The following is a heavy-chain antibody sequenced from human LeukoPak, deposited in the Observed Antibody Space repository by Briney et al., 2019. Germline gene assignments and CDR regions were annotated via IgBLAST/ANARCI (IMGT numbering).Heavy chain of an antibody. V-gene: IGHV3-30*02. Sequence: PGGSLRLSCAASGFTFSSYGMHWVRQAPGKGLERVAFIRYDRSNKYYADSVKGRFTISRDNSKNTLYLQMNSLRAEDTAVYYCARGSLWLQLDYWGQGTLVTVSS. CDR2: IRYDRSNK. D-gene: IGHD5-24*01. CDR3: ARGSLWLQLDY. J-gene: IGHJ4*02. CDR1: GFTFSSYG.